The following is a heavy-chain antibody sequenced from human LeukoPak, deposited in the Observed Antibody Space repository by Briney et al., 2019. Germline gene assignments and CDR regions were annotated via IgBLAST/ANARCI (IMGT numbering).Heavy chain of an antibody. CDR3: ATSTGPVVPAAIDY. J-gene: IGHJ4*02. CDR1: GASISSSTYS. D-gene: IGHD2-2*01. CDR2: LYHAGRT. Sequence: PSQTLSLTCAVSGASISSSTYSWSWIRQSPGKGLEWIRCLYHAGRTYYDPFLNSRVTISVDTSKNQFSLKMTSVTAADTAVYYCATSTGPVVPAAIDYWGQGTLVTVSS. V-gene: IGHV4-30-2*06.